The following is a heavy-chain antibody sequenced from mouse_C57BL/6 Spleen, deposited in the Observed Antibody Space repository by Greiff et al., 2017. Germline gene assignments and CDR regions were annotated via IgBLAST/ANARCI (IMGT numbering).Heavy chain of an antibody. J-gene: IGHJ2*01. D-gene: IGHD2-5*01. CDR1: GYAFSSYW. CDR2: IYPGDGDT. Sequence: VQLQQSGAELVKPGASVKISCKASGYAFSSYWMNWVKQRPGKGLEWIGQIYPGDGDTNYNGKFKGKATLTADKSSSTAYMQLSSLTSEDSAVYFCARSGYSTFFDYWGQGTTLTVSS. CDR3: ARSGYSTFFDY. V-gene: IGHV1-80*01.